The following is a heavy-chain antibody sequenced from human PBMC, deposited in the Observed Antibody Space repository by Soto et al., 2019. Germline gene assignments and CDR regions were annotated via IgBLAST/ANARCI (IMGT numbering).Heavy chain of an antibody. CDR2: INPNSGGT. CDR1: GYTFTGYY. CDR3: ARAGSSWSSYYYYGMDV. J-gene: IGHJ6*02. D-gene: IGHD6-13*01. Sequence: ASVKVSCKASGYTFTGYYMHWVRQAPGQGLEWMGWINPNSGGTNYAQKFQGWVTMTRDTSISTAYMELSRLRSDDTAVYYCARAGSSWSSYYYYGMDVWGQGTTVTVSS. V-gene: IGHV1-2*04.